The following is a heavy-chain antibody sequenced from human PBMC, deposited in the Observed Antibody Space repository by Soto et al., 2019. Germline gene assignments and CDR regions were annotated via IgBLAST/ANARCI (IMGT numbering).Heavy chain of an antibody. D-gene: IGHD2-2*01. CDR3: AKSPAAATLNWFDP. Sequence: PGGSLRLSSAASGFNFKNYGVNWVRQAPGKGLEWVAGISGSGDSTYYGDSVKGRFTISRDNSLHTVYLQMDGLRADDTAIYYCAKSPAAATLNWFDPWGQGSLVTVSS. J-gene: IGHJ5*02. CDR1: GFNFKNYG. V-gene: IGHV3-23*01. CDR2: ISGSGDST.